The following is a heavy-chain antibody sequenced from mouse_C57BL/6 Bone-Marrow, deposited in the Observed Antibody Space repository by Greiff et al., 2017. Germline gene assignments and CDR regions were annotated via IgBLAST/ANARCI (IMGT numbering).Heavy chain of an antibody. CDR1: GYTFTSYW. Sequence: QDQLQQPGAELVKPGASVKMSCKASGYTFTSYWITWVKQRPGQGLEWIGDLYPGSGSTNYNEKFKSKATLTVDTSSSTAYMQLSSLTSEDSAVYYCALAQANYFDYWGQGTTLTVSS. D-gene: IGHD3-2*02. CDR3: ALAQANYFDY. CDR2: LYPGSGST. J-gene: IGHJ2*01. V-gene: IGHV1-55*01.